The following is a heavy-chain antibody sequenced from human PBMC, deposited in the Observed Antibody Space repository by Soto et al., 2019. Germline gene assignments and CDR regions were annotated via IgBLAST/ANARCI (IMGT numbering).Heavy chain of an antibody. D-gene: IGHD2-21*02. J-gene: IGHJ3*02. V-gene: IGHV3-30-3*01. CDR1: GFTFSSYA. CDR3: ARAAGLRPAAFDI. Sequence: PGGSLRLSCAASGFTFSSYAMHWVRQAPGKGLEWVAVISYDGSNKYYADSVKGRFTISRDNSKNTLYLQMNSLRAEDTAVYYCARAAGLRPAAFDIWGQGTMVTVSS. CDR2: ISYDGSNK.